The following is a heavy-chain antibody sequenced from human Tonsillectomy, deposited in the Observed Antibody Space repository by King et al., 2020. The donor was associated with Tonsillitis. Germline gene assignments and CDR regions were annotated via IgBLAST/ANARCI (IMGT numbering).Heavy chain of an antibody. J-gene: IGHJ4*02. V-gene: IGHV4-39*01. CDR3: ASPPYYYGSGSSSFDS. CDR2: IYYTGST. CDR1: GGSITSSTYY. D-gene: IGHD3-10*01. Sequence: PLQESGPGLVKPSETLSLTCTVSGGSITSSTYYWGWIRQPPGKGLEWIGSIYYTGSTKYNASLKSRVTISVDTSKNQFSLKLSSVTAADTAVYYCASPPYYYGSGSSSFDSWGQGTLVTVSS.